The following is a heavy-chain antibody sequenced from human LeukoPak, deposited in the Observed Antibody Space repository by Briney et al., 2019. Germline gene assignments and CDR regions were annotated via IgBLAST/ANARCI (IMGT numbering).Heavy chain of an antibody. J-gene: IGHJ4*02. CDR2: IIPIFGTA. V-gene: IGHV1-69*05. CDR3: ARAGLRSDYYDSSGYYWDY. CDR1: GGTFSSYA. Sequence: ASVKVSCKASGGTFSSYAISWVRQAPGQGLEWMGRIIPIFGTANYAQKFQGRVRITTDEPTSTAYMELSSLRSEDTAVYYCARAGLRSDYYDSSGYYWDYWGQGTLVTVSS. D-gene: IGHD3-22*01.